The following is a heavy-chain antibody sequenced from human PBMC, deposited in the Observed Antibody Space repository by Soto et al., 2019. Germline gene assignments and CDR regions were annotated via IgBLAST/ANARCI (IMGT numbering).Heavy chain of an antibody. J-gene: IGHJ4*02. D-gene: IGHD6-19*01. V-gene: IGHV2-5*01. CDR1: VFSLSTSGLG. CDR3: AHRPSGWYLCDS. CDR2: IYWNDDK. Sequence: QITLKESGPTLVRPPQPLTLTCTFSVFSLSTSGLGVGWIRQPPGKALEWLALIYWNDDKRHSPSLKTKLIITKDTCKNQVVPTMTNMDPVDTATYYCAHRPSGWYLCDSWGQGTLVIVSS.